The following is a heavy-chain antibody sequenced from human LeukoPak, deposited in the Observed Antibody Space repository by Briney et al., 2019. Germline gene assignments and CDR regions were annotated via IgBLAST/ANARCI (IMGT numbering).Heavy chain of an antibody. J-gene: IGHJ4*02. CDR2: IYYSGST. CDR1: GGSISSYY. Sequence: SETLSLTCTVSGGSISSYYWSWIRQPPGKGLEWIGYIYYSGSTSYNPSLKSRVTISVDTSKNQFSLKLSSVTAADTAVYYCARGSTYYYGSGSYFYWGQGTLVTVSS. CDR3: ARGSTYYYGSGSYFY. V-gene: IGHV4-59*12. D-gene: IGHD3-10*01.